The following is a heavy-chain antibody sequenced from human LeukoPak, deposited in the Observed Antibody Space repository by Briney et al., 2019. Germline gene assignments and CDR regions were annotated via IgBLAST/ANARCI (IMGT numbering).Heavy chain of an antibody. V-gene: IGHV3-74*03. J-gene: IGHJ6*03. Sequence: PGGSLRLSCTASGFTFSGHWIHWVRQPPGMGLVWVSRINERGTDSMYAESVKGRFTISRDNAKNSLYLQMNSLRAEDTAVYYCARGVYGVFGYYYYYMDVWGKGTTVTISS. CDR2: INERGTDS. CDR3: ARGVYGVFGYYYYYMDV. D-gene: IGHD3-10*02. CDR1: GFTFSGHW.